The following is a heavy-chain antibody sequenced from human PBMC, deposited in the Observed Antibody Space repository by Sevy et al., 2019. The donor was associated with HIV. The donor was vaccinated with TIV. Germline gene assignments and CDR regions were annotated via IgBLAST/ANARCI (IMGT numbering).Heavy chain of an antibody. CDR1: GYTFTDYE. J-gene: IGHJ4*02. D-gene: IGHD2-21*02. CDR3: ATFVSCGGACYCLHY. Sequence: ASVKVSCKASGYTFTDYEINWVRQASGQGLEWMGLVIPNSGQTAYAQKFPGRVTMTTSTSTGTAYMELSGLRSEDTATYYCATFVSCGGACYCLHYWGQGTLVTVSS. V-gene: IGHV1-8*01. CDR2: VIPNSGQT.